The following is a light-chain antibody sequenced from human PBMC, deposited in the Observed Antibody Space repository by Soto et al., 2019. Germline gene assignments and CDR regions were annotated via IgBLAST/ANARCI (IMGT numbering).Light chain of an antibody. J-gene: IGLJ1*01. CDR2: EVS. CDR3: CSYAGSSYV. CDR1: SSDVGSYNL. V-gene: IGLV2-23*02. Sequence: VLTQPASVSGSPGQSITISCTGTSSDVGSYNLVSWYQQHPGKAPKLMIYEVSKRPSGVSNRFSGSKSGNTASLTISGLQAEDEADYYCCSYAGSSYVFGTGTKVTVL.